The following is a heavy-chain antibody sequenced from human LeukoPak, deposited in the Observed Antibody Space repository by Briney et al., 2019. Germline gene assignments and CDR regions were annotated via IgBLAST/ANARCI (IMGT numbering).Heavy chain of an antibody. CDR1: GFAFSNSG. J-gene: IGHJ6*03. V-gene: IGHV3-23*01. D-gene: IGHD3-10*01. CDR2: ISTDAGEA. CDR3: AVYYGSGSYSHPYYYMDV. Sequence: GGSLRLSCAASGFAFSNSGMSWVRQAPGKGLEWVSAISTDAGEAHYADSVKGRFTISRDNSKNTLYLQMNSLRAEDTAVYYCAVYYGSGSYSHPYYYMDVWGKGTTVTISS.